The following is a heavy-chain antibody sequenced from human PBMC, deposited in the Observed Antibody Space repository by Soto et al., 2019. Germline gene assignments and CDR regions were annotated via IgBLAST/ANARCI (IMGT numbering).Heavy chain of an antibody. CDR1: GYSFTNYW. D-gene: IGHD1-1*01. Sequence: PGESLKISCKGSGYSFTNYWIGWVRQKPGKGLEWMGTIFPGDSDTRYSPSFQGQVTISADKSISTAYLQWSSLKASDTAMYYCARHVVGARGWVEEPLWGQGTLVTVSS. V-gene: IGHV5-51*01. CDR3: ARHVVGARGWVEEPL. CDR2: IFPGDSDT. J-gene: IGHJ4*02.